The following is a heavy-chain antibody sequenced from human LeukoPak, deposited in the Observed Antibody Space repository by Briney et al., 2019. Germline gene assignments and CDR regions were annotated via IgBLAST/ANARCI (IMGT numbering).Heavy chain of an antibody. D-gene: IGHD3-3*01. CDR3: ARDQGKGYDFWSGYPPAFDI. V-gene: IGHV3-48*01. J-gene: IGHJ3*02. CDR1: GFTFSSYS. Sequence: GGSLRLSCAASGFTFSSYSMNWVRQAPGKGLEWVSYISSSSSTIYYADSVKGRFTISRDNAKNSLYLQMNSLRAEDTAVYYCARDQGKGYDFWSGYPPAFDIWGQGTMVTVSS. CDR2: ISSSSSTI.